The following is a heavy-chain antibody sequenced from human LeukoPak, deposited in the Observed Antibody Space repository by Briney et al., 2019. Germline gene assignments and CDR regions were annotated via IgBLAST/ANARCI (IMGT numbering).Heavy chain of an antibody. CDR1: GGSISSNNW. CDR3: ARGPSVAAHLDY. J-gene: IGHJ4*02. V-gene: IGHV4-4*02. D-gene: IGHD5-12*01. Sequence: PSETLSLTCTVSGGSISSNNWWSWVRQPPGKGLEWIGEIYHHGATNYNPSLKSRVTLSVDKSKNQFSLELSSVTAADTAVYYCARGPSVAAHLDYWGQGTLVTASS. CDR2: IYHHGAT.